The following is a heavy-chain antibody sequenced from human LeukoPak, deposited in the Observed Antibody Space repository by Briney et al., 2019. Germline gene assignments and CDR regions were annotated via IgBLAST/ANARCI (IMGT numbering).Heavy chain of an antibody. CDR1: GYSINSGYY. J-gene: IGHJ4*02. D-gene: IGHD3-9*01. V-gene: IGHV4-38-2*02. Sequence: SETLSLTCTVSGYSINSGYYWGWIRQPPGKGLEWIGSNYHSGSTYYNPSLKSRVTISVDTSKNQFSLKLSSVTAADTAVYYCARIPSGLYCDWLQSYFDYWGQGTLVTVSS. CDR3: ARIPSGLYCDWLQSYFDY. CDR2: NYHSGST.